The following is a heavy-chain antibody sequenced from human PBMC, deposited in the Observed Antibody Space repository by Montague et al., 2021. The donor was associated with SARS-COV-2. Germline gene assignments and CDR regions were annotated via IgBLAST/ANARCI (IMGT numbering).Heavy chain of an antibody. CDR3: SRGQVTIMGVLIMVPAAAGVDV. V-gene: IGHV4-34*01. CDR2: TYNGST. Sequence: TYNGSTNYNPSFKSRLTMSVDTSKNQFSLRLKSVSAADTAVYYCSRGQVTIMGVLIMVPAAAGVDVWGQGKTVTVSS. J-gene: IGHJ3*01. D-gene: IGHD3-3*01.